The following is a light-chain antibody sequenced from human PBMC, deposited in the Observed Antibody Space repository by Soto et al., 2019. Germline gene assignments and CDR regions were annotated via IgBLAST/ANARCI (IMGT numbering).Light chain of an antibody. CDR2: DAS. Sequence: QNTMSPSTVSASIGDRGNITFRSSQNISSRLAWFQKKPGKATKLLIYDASSLKSGVPQRFSGSGSGTEFTLTISSQPNDDFSTYYCQKYHSYWTFGQRSMV. CDR3: QKYHSYWT. CDR1: QNISSR. J-gene: IGKJ1*01. V-gene: IGKV1-5*01.